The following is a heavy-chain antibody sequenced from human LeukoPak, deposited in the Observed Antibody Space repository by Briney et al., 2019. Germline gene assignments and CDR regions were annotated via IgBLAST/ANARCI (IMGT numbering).Heavy chain of an antibody. CDR1: GGSISSYY. CDR3: ATLYSGNYPLDY. CDR2: IYYTGST. D-gene: IGHD1-26*01. J-gene: IGHJ4*02. V-gene: IGHV4-59*01. Sequence: SETLSLTCTVSGGSISSYYWSWMRHPPGKGLEWLGYIYYTGSTNYNPSLKSRVTISVDTSKNQFSLKLSSVTAADTAVYYCATLYSGNYPLDYWGQGALVTVSS.